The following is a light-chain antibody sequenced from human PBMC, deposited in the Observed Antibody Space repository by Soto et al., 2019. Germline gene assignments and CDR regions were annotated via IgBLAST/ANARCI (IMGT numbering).Light chain of an antibody. CDR2: GAS. CDR1: QNFGSSY. V-gene: IGKV3-20*01. J-gene: IGKJ1*01. CDR3: QQYGSSPWT. Sequence: EIVLTQSAGTLSLSPGERATLSCRASQNFGSSYLAWYQQKPGQAPRLLIYGASSRATGIPARCSGSGSGTDFNLTISRLEPEDVAVYYCQQYGSSPWTFGQGTKVEIK.